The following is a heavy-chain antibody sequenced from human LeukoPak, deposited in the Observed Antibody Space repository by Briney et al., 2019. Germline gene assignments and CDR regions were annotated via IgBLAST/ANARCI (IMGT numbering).Heavy chain of an antibody. Sequence: GGSLRLACAASGFTFSSYAMSCVRQAPGKGLEWVSAISGSGGSTYYADSVKGRFTISRDNSKNTLYLQMNSLRAEDTAVYYCANTGYSSSWYLNYWFDPWGQGTLVTVSS. CDR3: ANTGYSSSWYLNYWFDP. V-gene: IGHV3-23*01. CDR1: GFTFSSYA. J-gene: IGHJ5*02. CDR2: ISGSGGST. D-gene: IGHD6-13*01.